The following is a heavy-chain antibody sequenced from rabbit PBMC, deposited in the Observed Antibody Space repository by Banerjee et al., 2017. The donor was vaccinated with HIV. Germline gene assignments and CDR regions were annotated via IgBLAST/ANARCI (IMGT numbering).Heavy chain of an antibody. CDR3: ARAGGTSNGYNL. Sequence: QQQLEESGGGLVKPGGTLTLTCKASGIDFSSYYYMCWVRQAPGKGLEWIGTIYGGSSSGTYYATWAKGRFTISKTSSTTVTLQMTSLTAADTATYFCARAGGTSNGYNLWGQGTLVTVS. V-gene: IGHV1S45*01. D-gene: IGHD1-1*01. CDR1: GIDFSSYYY. CDR2: IYGGSSSGT. J-gene: IGHJ4*01.